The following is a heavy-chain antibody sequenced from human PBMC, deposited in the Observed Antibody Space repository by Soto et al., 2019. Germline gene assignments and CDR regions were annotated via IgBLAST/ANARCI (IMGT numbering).Heavy chain of an antibody. D-gene: IGHD3-9*01. Sequence: PSETLSLTCTVSGGSISSGGYYWSWIRQHPGKGLEWIGYIYYSGSTYYNPSLKSRVTISVDTSKNQFSLKLSSVTAADTAVYYCARENILTGYPLDYWGQGTLVNVSS. CDR1: GGSISSGGYY. J-gene: IGHJ4*02. V-gene: IGHV4-31*03. CDR2: IYYSGST. CDR3: ARENILTGYPLDY.